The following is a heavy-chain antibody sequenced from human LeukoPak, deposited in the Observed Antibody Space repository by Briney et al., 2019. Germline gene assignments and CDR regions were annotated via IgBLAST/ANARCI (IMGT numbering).Heavy chain of an antibody. V-gene: IGHV3-64D*06. J-gene: IGHJ6*02. CDR3: ASRGGDSSSSLYGMDV. CDR1: GFTFSSYA. CDR2: ISSNGGST. Sequence: GGSLRLSCSASGFTFSSYAMHWVRQAPGKGLEYVSAISSNGGSTYYADSVKGRFTISRDNSKNTLYLQMSSLRAEDTAVYYCASRGGDSSSSLYGMDVWGQGTTVTVSS. D-gene: IGHD6-6*01.